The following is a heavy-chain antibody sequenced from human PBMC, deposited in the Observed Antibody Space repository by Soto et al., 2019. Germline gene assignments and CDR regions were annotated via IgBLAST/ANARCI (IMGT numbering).Heavy chain of an antibody. V-gene: IGHV3-23*01. Sequence: GGSLRLSCAASGFTFSSYAMSWVRQAPGKGLEWVSAISGSGGSTYYADSVKGRFTISRDNSKNTLYLQMNSLRAEDTAVYYCAKAPSTWIQLWPTYFDYWGQGTLVTVSS. J-gene: IGHJ4*02. CDR1: GFTFSSYA. CDR3: AKAPSTWIQLWPTYFDY. D-gene: IGHD5-18*01. CDR2: ISGSGGST.